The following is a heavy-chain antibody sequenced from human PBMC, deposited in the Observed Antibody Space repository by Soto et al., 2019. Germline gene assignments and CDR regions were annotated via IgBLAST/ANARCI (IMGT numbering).Heavy chain of an antibody. CDR1: GYTFTSYG. Sequence: QVQLVQSGAEVKEPGASVKVSCKAAGYTFTSYGFSWVRQAPGQGLEWMGWISTYNGDTHYAQNLQGRVTMTTDTSTSTAYMELRSLRSDDTAAYYCARSNGIAAAGPPFDYWGQGTLVTVSS. D-gene: IGHD6-13*01. CDR3: ARSNGIAAAGPPFDY. V-gene: IGHV1-18*01. J-gene: IGHJ4*02. CDR2: ISTYNGDT.